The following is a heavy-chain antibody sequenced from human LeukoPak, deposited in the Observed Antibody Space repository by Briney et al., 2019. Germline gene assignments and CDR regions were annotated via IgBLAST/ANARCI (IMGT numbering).Heavy chain of an antibody. V-gene: IGHV3-48*03. CDR2: ISSSGSTI. CDR1: GFTFSSYE. Sequence: GGSLRLSCAASGFTFSSYEMNWVRQAPGKGLEWVSYISSSGSTIYYADSVKGRFTISRDNAKNSLYLQMNSLRAEDTAVYYCARVNRGRGFDYWGQGTLVTVSS. D-gene: IGHD2-15*01. J-gene: IGHJ4*02. CDR3: ARVNRGRGFDY.